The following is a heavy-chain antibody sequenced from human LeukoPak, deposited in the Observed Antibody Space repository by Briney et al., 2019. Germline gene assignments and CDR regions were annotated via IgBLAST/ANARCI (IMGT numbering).Heavy chain of an antibody. V-gene: IGHV4-30-4*08. Sequence: TLSLTCTVSGGSISSGDYYWSWIRQPPGKGLEWIGYIYYSGSTYYNPPLKSRVTISVDTSKNQFSLKLSSVTAADTAVYYCAGAYYYYDSSGYHLYWGQGTLVTVSS. CDR3: AGAYYYYDSSGYHLY. J-gene: IGHJ4*02. CDR2: IYYSGST. D-gene: IGHD3-22*01. CDR1: GGSISSGDYY.